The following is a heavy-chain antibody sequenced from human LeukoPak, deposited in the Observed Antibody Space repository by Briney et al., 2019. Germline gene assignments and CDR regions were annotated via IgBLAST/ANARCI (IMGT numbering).Heavy chain of an antibody. CDR3: AGDAGAVVTGEAFDI. V-gene: IGHV3-53*01. D-gene: IGHD4-23*01. CDR2: IYIDGTT. Sequence: GGSLRLSCAASGFIVSHNYMTWVRRAPGKGLEWISVIYIDGTTYYADSVKGRFTISRDNAKNSLYLQMNSLRAEDTAVYYCAGDAGAVVTGEAFDIWGQGTMVTVSS. CDR1: GFIVSHNY. J-gene: IGHJ3*02.